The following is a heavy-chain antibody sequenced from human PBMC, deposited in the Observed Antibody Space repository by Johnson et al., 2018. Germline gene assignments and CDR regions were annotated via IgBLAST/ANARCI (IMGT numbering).Heavy chain of an antibody. J-gene: IGHJ3*02. V-gene: IGHV3-9*01. CDR3: ARGMAVGAFVAFDI. CDR1: GFTFDDYA. CDR2: ISWNSGTI. D-gene: IGHD1-26*01. Sequence: VQSGRSLRVSCAASGFTFDDYAMHWVRQAPGKGLEWVSGISWNSGTIAYADSVKGRFTISRDTAKNSLYLQMNSLRAEDTAVYYCARGMAVGAFVAFDIWGQGTMVTVSS.